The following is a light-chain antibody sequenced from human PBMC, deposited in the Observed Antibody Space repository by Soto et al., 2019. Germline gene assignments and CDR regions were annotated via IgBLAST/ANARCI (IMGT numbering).Light chain of an antibody. Sequence: EIVLTQSPGTLSLSPGERATLSCRDSQSVSSSYLAWYQQKPGQAPRLLLYGASSRATGIPDRFSGSGSGTDFTLTISRLEPEDFAVYYCQQYGSSPWTFGQGTKVEIK. CDR3: QQYGSSPWT. CDR2: GAS. V-gene: IGKV3-20*01. CDR1: QSVSSSY. J-gene: IGKJ1*01.